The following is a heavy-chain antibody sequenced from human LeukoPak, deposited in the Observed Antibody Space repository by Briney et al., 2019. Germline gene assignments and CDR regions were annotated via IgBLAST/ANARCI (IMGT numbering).Heavy chain of an antibody. Sequence: GGSPRLSCAASGLTVSSNYMNWVRQAPRKGLEWVAFEQKDGSYKKYAASVKGRFTISKDNSKNTLYLQMNSLRVEDTAVYYCARGVDFWIWGQGTLVTVSS. CDR2: EQKDGSYK. D-gene: IGHD3-3*01. J-gene: IGHJ4*02. V-gene: IGHV3-30*02. CDR1: GLTVSSNY. CDR3: ARGVDFWI.